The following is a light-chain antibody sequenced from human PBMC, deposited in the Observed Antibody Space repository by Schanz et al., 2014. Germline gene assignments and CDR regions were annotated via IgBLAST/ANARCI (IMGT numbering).Light chain of an antibody. V-gene: IGLV2-14*01. CDR1: SSDVGGYNF. Sequence: QSALTQPASVSGSPGQSITLSCTGTSSDVGGYNFVSWYQQHPGKAPKLMIYDVSNRPSGVSNRFSGSKSGSTASLTISGLQADDEADYYCNSYTSSTTLIFGGGTKLTVL. CDR3: NSYTSSTTLI. CDR2: DVS. J-gene: IGLJ2*01.